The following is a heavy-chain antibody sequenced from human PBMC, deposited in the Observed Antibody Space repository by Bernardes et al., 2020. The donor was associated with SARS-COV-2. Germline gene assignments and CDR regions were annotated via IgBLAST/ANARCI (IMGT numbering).Heavy chain of an antibody. CDR2: ISYDGSNE. D-gene: IGHD1-26*01. CDR3: AKEGASATPFDS. CDR1: GFTFRSYG. J-gene: IGHJ4*02. Sequence: GSLRLSCAASGFTFRSYGIHWVRQAPGKGLEWVAVISYDGSNEYYADSVKGRFTISRDNSNNMLYLQMSSLRVEDTAVYYCAKEGASATPFDSWGQGTLVTVSS. V-gene: IGHV3-30*18.